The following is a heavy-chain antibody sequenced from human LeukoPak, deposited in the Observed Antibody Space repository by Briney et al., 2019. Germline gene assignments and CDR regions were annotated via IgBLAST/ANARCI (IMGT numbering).Heavy chain of an antibody. CDR2: IYFSGST. V-gene: IGHV4-39*07. CDR3: ARASAYYDSRGDAFDI. Sequence: SETLSLTCTVSGGSISSSSYYWGWIRQPPGKWLGWIGSIYFSGSTYYNPSLKSRVPISVDTSNNHFSLKLSSVTAADTAVYYCARASAYYDSRGDAFDIWGQGTMVTVSS. D-gene: IGHD3-22*01. J-gene: IGHJ3*02. CDR1: GGSISSSSYY.